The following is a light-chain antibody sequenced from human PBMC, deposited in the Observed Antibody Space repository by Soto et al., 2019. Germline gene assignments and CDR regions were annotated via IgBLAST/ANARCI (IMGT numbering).Light chain of an antibody. Sequence: EIVLTQSPATLSLSPGDRATLSCRASQSVDRYSAWYQEKPGQAPRLLIYDTSDRATGIPERFSGSGSGTDFPLTISILEPEDFAVYYCQQGSHWYTFGQGTKMEMK. J-gene: IGKJ2*01. CDR1: QSVDRY. CDR3: QQGSHWYT. CDR2: DTS. V-gene: IGKV3-11*01.